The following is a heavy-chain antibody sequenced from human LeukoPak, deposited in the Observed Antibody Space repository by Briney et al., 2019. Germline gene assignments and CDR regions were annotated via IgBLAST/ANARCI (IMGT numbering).Heavy chain of an antibody. Sequence: GGSLTLSCAAAGFTCSGSAIQWLPQASGKGREGVGSIRGKENSHTAAYAASVKGTFTIYRDDSDNTAYLQMNSLKTEDTAVYSCNVRAVDGSFDYRGTGTMVSVSS. CDR3: NVRAVDGSFDY. CDR2: IRGKENSHTA. CDR1: GFTCSGSA. J-gene: IGHJ4*01. V-gene: IGHV3-73*01. D-gene: IGHD6-19*01.